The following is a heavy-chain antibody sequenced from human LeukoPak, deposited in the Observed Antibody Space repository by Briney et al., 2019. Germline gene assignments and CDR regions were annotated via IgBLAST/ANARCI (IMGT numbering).Heavy chain of an antibody. J-gene: IGHJ4*02. D-gene: IGHD5-18*01. CDR2: ISDGNGNT. Sequence: ASVKASCKASGYTFTSYDMHWVRQAPGQRLEWMGWISDGNGNTKYSQEFQGRVTITRETSTSIAYMELSSLRSEDTAVYYCARDVSFGQLWQNWGQGTLVTVSS. CDR1: GYTFTSYD. CDR3: ARDVSFGQLWQN. V-gene: IGHV1-3*03.